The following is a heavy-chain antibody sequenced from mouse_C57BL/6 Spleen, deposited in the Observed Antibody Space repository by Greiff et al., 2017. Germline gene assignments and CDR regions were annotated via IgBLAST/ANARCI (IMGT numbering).Heavy chain of an antibody. D-gene: IGHD2-5*01. J-gene: IGHJ1*03. CDR3: ARSSNLLYFEG. CDR2: IRHYGSN. V-gene: IGHV3-6*01. CDR1: GYSITSGYY. Sequence: VQLKQSGPGLVKPSQSLSLTRSVTGYSITSGYYWNWIRQFPGNILEWMGYIRHYGSNNYTTSLKKLISITPDTSTNQFFLKLNYVTTEDTATYYCARSSNLLYFEGWGTGTTVTVAS.